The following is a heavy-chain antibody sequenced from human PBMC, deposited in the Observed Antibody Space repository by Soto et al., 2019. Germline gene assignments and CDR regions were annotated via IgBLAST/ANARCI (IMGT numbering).Heavy chain of an antibody. Sequence: GASVKVSCKASGYPFTTYVFSWGGQAPGQGLEWMGWISAYNGNTNYAQKLQGRVTMTTDTSTSTAYMELRSLRSDDTAVYYCARAGFWAQGDPWGQGTLVTVSS. D-gene: IGHD3-3*01. CDR3: ARAGFWAQGDP. CDR1: GYPFTTYV. J-gene: IGHJ5*02. V-gene: IGHV1-18*01. CDR2: ISAYNGNT.